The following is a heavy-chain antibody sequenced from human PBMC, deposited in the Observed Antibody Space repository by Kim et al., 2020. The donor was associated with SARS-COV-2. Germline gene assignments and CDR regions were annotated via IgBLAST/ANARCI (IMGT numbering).Heavy chain of an antibody. J-gene: IGHJ5*02. CDR3: ARDLERDRALFDP. D-gene: IGHD3-22*01. V-gene: IGHV4-59*13. CDR1: GGSISSYY. Sequence: SETLSLTCTVSGGSISSYYWSWIRQPPGKGLEWIGYIYYSGSTNYNPSLKSRVTISVDTSKNQFSLKLSSVTAADTAVYYCARDLERDRALFDPWGQGTLVTVSS. CDR2: IYYSGST.